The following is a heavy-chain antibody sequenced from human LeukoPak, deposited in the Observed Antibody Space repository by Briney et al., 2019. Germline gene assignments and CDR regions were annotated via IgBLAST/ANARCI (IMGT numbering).Heavy chain of an antibody. J-gene: IGHJ4*02. CDR1: GYTFTSYD. CDR3: ARGAPGSYCSGGSCPYFDY. CDR2: VNPNSGHT. D-gene: IGHD2-15*01. Sequence: ASVKVSCKASGYTFTSYDINWVRQATGQGLEWMGWVNPNSGHTGYAQKFQGRVTMTRNTSISTAYMDLSSLRSEGTAVYYCARGAPGSYCSGGSCPYFDYWGQGTLVSVSS. V-gene: IGHV1-8*01.